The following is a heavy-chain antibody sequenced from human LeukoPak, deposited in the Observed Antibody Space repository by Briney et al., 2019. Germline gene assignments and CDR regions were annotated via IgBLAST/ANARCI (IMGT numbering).Heavy chain of an antibody. Sequence: ASVKVSCKASGYTFTGYYMHWVRQAPGQGLEWMRCINPNSGGTNYAQKFQGRVTMTRDTSISTAYMELSRLRSDDTAVYYCARSRGGRSFEYWGQGTLVTVSS. V-gene: IGHV1-2*02. CDR3: ARSRGGRSFEY. D-gene: IGHD2-15*01. J-gene: IGHJ4*02. CDR2: INPNSGGT. CDR1: GYTFTGYY.